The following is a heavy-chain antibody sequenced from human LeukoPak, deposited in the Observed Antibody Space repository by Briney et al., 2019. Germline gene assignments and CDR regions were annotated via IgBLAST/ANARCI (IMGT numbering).Heavy chain of an antibody. CDR1: GFTFSDYY. J-gene: IGHJ4*02. CDR3: AREAHIDDYVWGSYRPFDY. CDR2: FSSSGNMI. Sequence: GGSLRLSCRTSGFTFSDYYMSWIRQAPGKGLELVSFFSSSGNMIYYADSVKGRFTISRDNAKNSLYLQMNSLRAEDTAVYYCAREAHIDDYVWGSYRPFDYWGQGTLVTVSS. D-gene: IGHD3-16*02. V-gene: IGHV3-11*04.